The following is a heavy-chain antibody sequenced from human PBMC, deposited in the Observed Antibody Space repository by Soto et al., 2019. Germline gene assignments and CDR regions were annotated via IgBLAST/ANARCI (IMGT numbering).Heavy chain of an antibody. CDR3: ATSRISIAVAGETEYYFDY. CDR1: GYIFTGYY. V-gene: IGHV1-2*04. J-gene: IGHJ4*02. D-gene: IGHD6-19*01. Sequence: GASVKVSCKASGYIFTGYYMHWVRQAPGQGLEWMGWINPNSGDTSYTQKFQGWVTMTRDTSISTAYMELSRLRSDDTAVYYCATSRISIAVAGETEYYFDYWGQGTLVTVSS. CDR2: INPNSGDT.